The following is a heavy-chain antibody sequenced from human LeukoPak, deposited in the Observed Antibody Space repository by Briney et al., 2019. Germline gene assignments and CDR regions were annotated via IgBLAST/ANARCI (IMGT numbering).Heavy chain of an antibody. CDR2: IYPGDSDT. D-gene: IGHD3-22*01. Sequence: GESLKISRKGSGYSFTSYWIGWVRQMPGKGLEWMGIIYPGDSDTRYSPSFQGQVTISADKSISTAYLQWSSLKASDTAMYYCARRGVYYDSSGYYYYMDVWGKGTTVTVSS. V-gene: IGHV5-51*01. J-gene: IGHJ6*03. CDR1: GYSFTSYW. CDR3: ARRGVYYDSSGYYYYMDV.